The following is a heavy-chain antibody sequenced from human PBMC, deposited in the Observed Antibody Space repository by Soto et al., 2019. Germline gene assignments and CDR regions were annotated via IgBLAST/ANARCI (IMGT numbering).Heavy chain of an antibody. CDR2: IYYSGST. Sequence: QVQLQESGPGLVKPSETLSLTCTVSGGSISSYYWSWIRQPPGKGLEWIGYIYYSGSTNYNPSLKSRVTISVDTSKNQFSLKLSSVTAADTAVYYCASLFRGAAALWSQGTLVTVSS. CDR3: ASLFRGAAAL. V-gene: IGHV4-59*01. D-gene: IGHD3-10*01. CDR1: GGSISSYY. J-gene: IGHJ4*02.